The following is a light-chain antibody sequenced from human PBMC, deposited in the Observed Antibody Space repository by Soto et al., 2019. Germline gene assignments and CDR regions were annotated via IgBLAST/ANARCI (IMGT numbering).Light chain of an antibody. CDR3: MQRIEFPYS. CDR1: QGIFDRDDGNTY. CDR2: SLS. Sequence: DIVLTQTPLSLPVTSGEPASISSRCSQGIFDRDDGNTYLDWFLQRPGQSPQLLFYSLSYRASGVPDRFNGSGSGTDFTLKIRRGDIDDVGGYYCMQRIEFPYSFGEGTKMVIK. V-gene: IGKV2-40*01. J-gene: IGKJ2*03.